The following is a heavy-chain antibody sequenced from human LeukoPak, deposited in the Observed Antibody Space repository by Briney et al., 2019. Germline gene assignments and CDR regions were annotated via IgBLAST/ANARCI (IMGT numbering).Heavy chain of an antibody. V-gene: IGHV1-46*01. D-gene: IGHD2-2*02. CDR2: INPSGGST. Sequence: ASVKVSCKASGYTFTSYYMHWVRQAPGQGPEWMGIINPSGGSTSYAQKFQGRVTMTRDMSTSTVYMELSSLRSEDTAVYYCAREYVDCSSTSCYTTPYYYMDVWGKGTTVTVSS. CDR3: AREYVDCSSTSCYTTPYYYMDV. CDR1: GYTFTSYY. J-gene: IGHJ6*03.